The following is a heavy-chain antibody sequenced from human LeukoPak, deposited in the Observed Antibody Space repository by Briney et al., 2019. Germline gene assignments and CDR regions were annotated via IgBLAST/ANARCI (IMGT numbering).Heavy chain of an antibody. J-gene: IGHJ5*02. CDR1: GYTFTSYY. CDR2: INPSGGST. D-gene: IGHD2-2*01. V-gene: IGHV1-46*01. Sequence: ASVKVSCKASGYTFTSYYMHWVRQAPGQGLEWMGIINPSGGSTSYAQKFQGRVTMTRDMSTSTVYMELSSLRSEDTAVYYCARGHYIYCSSTSCSLGGYNWFDPWGQGTLVTVPS. CDR3: ARGHYIYCSSTSCSLGGYNWFDP.